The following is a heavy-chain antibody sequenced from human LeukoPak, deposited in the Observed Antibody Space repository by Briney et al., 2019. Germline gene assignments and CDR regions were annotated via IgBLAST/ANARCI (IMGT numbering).Heavy chain of an antibody. J-gene: IGHJ4*02. CDR3: ARDYGG. CDR2: INSDGYST. CDR1: GFTFRRYW. D-gene: IGHD4/OR15-4a*01. V-gene: IGHV3-74*03. Sequence: GGSLRLSCAASGFTFRRYWMHWVRQAPGRGLAWVSRINSDGYSTTYADSVRGRFTTSRDNGKNTLYLQMNSLRVDDTAVYYCARDYGGWGQGTLVTVSS.